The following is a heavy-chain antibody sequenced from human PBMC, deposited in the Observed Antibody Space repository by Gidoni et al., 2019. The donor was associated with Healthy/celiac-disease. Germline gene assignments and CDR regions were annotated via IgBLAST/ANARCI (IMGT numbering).Heavy chain of an antibody. CDR3: AKPADYGDYSDAFDI. CDR2: ISYDGSNK. D-gene: IGHD4-17*01. J-gene: IGHJ3*02. CDR1: GFTFSRYG. V-gene: IGHV3-30*18. Sequence: QVQLVESGGGVVQPGRSLRLSCAASGFTFSRYGMHWVRQAPGKGLEWVAVISYDGSNKYYADSVKGRFTISRDNSKNTLYLQMNSLRAEDTAVYYCAKPADYGDYSDAFDIWGQGTMVTVSS.